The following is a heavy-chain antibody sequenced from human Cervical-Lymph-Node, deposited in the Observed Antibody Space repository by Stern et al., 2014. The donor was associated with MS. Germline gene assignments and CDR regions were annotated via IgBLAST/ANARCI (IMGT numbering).Heavy chain of an antibody. CDR2: IYPGDSDT. CDR3: AIQSAWQQLAQPFDY. J-gene: IGHJ4*02. CDR1: GYRFPINW. V-gene: IGHV5-51*01. Sequence: MQLVQSGAVVKKPGESLKISCRASGYRFPINWIGWVRQMPGKGLEWMGIIYPGDSDTRYSPSFQGQVPISADNSISTAYLQWSRLKASDTARYYCAIQSAWQQLAQPFDYWGQGTLVTVSS. D-gene: IGHD6-13*01.